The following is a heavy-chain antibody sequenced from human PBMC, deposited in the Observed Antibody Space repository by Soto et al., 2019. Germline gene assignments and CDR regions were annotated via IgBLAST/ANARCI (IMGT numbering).Heavy chain of an antibody. CDR1: GGSISSYY. CDR3: ARLRFLEWLLSPYYMDV. V-gene: IGHV4-59*08. J-gene: IGHJ6*03. CDR2: IYYSGST. Sequence: PSETLSLTCTVSGGSISSYYLSWIRQPPGKGLEWIGYIYYSGSTNYNPSLKSRVTISVDTSKNQFSLKLSSVTAADTAVYYCARLRFLEWLLSPYYMDVWGKGTTVTVSS. D-gene: IGHD3-3*01.